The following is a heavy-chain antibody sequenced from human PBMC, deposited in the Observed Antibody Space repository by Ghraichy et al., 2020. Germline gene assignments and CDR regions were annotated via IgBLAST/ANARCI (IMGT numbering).Heavy chain of an antibody. J-gene: IGHJ4*02. CDR1: GFTFSNYA. V-gene: IGHV3-30*04. CDR3: ATGSPLSD. CDR2: ISSDGNII. Sequence: LRLSCAASGFTFSNYAMHWVRQPPGKGLECLAIISSDGNIIYYGDSVKGRFTISRDNSKNTLYLQMNSLRPEDTALYYCATGSPLSDWGQGTLVTVSS. D-gene: IGHD6-19*01.